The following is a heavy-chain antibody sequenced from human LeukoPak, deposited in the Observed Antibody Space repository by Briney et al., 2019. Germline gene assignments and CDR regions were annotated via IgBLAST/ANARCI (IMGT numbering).Heavy chain of an antibody. CDR3: ARDRGRTYYYDSSGHSDAFDI. CDR1: GFTFSSYS. D-gene: IGHD3-22*01. CDR2: ISSSSSYI. Sequence: GGSLRLSCAASGFTFSSYSMNWVRQAPGKGLEWVSSISSSSSYIYYADSVKGRFTISRDNAKNSLYPQMNSLRAEDTAVYYCARDRGRTYYYDSSGHSDAFDIWGQGTMVTVSS. J-gene: IGHJ3*02. V-gene: IGHV3-21*01.